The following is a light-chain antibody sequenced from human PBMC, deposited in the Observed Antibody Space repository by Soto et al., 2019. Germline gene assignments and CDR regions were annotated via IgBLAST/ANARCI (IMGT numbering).Light chain of an antibody. CDR1: SSDVGGYNY. V-gene: IGLV2-14*01. Sequence: QSTVPPPASEYCSPGHAITISCTGTSSDVGGYNYVSWYQQHPGKAPKLMIYEVSNRPSGVSNRFSGSKSGNTASLTISGLHAEDEADYYCSSYTSSSNPYVFGTGTKVTVL. CDR3: SSYTSSSNPYV. J-gene: IGLJ1*01. CDR2: EVS.